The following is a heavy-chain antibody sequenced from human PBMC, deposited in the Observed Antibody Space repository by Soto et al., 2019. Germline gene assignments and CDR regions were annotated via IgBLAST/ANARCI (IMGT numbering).Heavy chain of an antibody. J-gene: IGHJ4*02. CDR2: VSYDGTNK. V-gene: IGHV3-30-3*01. Sequence: QVHLVESGGGVVQPGRSLRLSCAASEITFSTYAIHWVRQAPGXGLEXXXXVSYDGTNKYYADSVKGRFTISRDNSRNTLYLQMSRLRTEDTAVYYCARASRYCTNGVCLGDFDYWGQGTLVTVSS. CDR3: ARASRYCTNGVCLGDFDY. CDR1: EITFSTYA. D-gene: IGHD2-8*01.